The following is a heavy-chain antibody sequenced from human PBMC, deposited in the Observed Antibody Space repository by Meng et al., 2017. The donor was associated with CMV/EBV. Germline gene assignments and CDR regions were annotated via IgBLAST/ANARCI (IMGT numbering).Heavy chain of an antibody. CDR1: GFTFSRYW. CDR2: IHSDGSSI. V-gene: IGHV3-74*01. D-gene: IGHD4-17*01. CDR3: AILTSTVPR. J-gene: IGHJ4*02. Sequence: LACEASGFTFSRYWMHWVRQAPGKGLVWVSRIHSDGSSIRYADSVKGRFTISRDNAKNTVYLQMDSLRAEDTAVYYCAILTSTVPRWGQGTLVTVSS.